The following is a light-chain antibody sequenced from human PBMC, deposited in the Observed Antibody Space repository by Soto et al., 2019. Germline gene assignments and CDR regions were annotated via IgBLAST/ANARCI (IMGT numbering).Light chain of an antibody. CDR1: QGISNS. J-gene: IGKJ3*01. Sequence: DIQMTQSPSSLSASIGDRVTITCQASQGISNSLNWFHHTPGKAPKLLIYDASNLETGVPPRFSGGGYVTEFTFTISSLQTEDIGTYYCQQYGDLPFTFGPGTKVAIK. V-gene: IGKV1-33*01. CDR3: QQYGDLPFT. CDR2: DAS.